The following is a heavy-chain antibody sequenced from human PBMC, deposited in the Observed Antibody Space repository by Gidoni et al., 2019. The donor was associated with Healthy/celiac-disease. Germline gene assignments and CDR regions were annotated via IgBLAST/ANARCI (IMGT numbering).Heavy chain of an antibody. CDR2: ISSSSSYI. Sequence: EVQLVESGGGLVKPGGSLRLSCAASGFTFSSYRMNGVRQAPGKGLEWVSSISSSSSYISYADSVNGRFTISRDHAKNSLYLQMNSLRAEDTAVYYCARDWVTTVVTPGYYGMDVWGQGTTVTVSS. V-gene: IGHV3-21*01. CDR3: ARDWVTTVVTPGYYGMDV. CDR1: GFTFSSYR. D-gene: IGHD4-17*01. J-gene: IGHJ6*02.